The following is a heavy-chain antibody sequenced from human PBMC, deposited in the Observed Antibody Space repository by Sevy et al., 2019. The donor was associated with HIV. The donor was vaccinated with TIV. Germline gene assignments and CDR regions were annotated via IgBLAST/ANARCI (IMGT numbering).Heavy chain of an antibody. J-gene: IGHJ4*02. D-gene: IGHD2-2*02. Sequence: GGSLRLSCVASGFTFSGSWMTWVRQAPGKGLERIACINEDGSRLGYVDSVRGRFTISRENTKNSLYLQMNSLRAEDKAVSLCARERAYREFDYWGQGTLVTVSS. CDR3: ARERAYREFDY. V-gene: IGHV3-7*03. CDR1: GFTFSGSW. CDR2: INEDGSRL.